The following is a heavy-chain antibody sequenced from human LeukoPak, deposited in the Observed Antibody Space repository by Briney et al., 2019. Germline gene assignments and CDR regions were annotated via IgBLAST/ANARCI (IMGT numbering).Heavy chain of an antibody. D-gene: IGHD2-15*01. V-gene: IGHV3-23*01. J-gene: IGHJ5*02. CDR2: ISGSGGST. Sequence: GGSLRLSCAASGFTFSSYAMSWVRQAPGKGLEWVSAISGSGGSTYYADSVKGRFTISRDNSKNTQYLQMNSLRAEDTAVYYCAKGNRYCSGGSCYSGWFDPWGQGTLVTVSS. CDR1: GFTFSSYA. CDR3: AKGNRYCSGGSCYSGWFDP.